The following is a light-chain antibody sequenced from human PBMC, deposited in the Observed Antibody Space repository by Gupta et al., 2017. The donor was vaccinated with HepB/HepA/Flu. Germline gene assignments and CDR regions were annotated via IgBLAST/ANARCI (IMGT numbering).Light chain of an antibody. V-gene: IGLV1-44*01. CDR2: NNN. J-gene: IGLJ1*01. Sequence: QAVLTQPHSASGTPGQRVTISCSGSRSSIGSNTVNWYQQVPGTAPKLLMHNNNQRPSGVPDRFSGSKSGTSASLAISGLQSEDETDYYCASWDDSLNGYVFGTGTKVTVL. CDR1: RSSIGSNT. CDR3: ASWDDSLNGYV.